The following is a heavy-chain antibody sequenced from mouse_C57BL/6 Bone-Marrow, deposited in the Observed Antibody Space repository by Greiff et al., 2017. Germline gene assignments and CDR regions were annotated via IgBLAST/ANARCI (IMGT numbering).Heavy chain of an antibody. V-gene: IGHV1-81*01. Sequence: QVHVKQSGAELARPGASVKLSCKASGYTFTSYGISWVKQRTGQGLEWIGEIYPRSGNTYYNEKFKGKATLTADKSSSTAYMELRSLTSEDSAVYFCARGGYYEDGYVDVWGTGTTVTVSS. J-gene: IGHJ1*03. CDR2: IYPRSGNT. CDR1: GYTFTSYG. CDR3: ARGGYYEDGYVDV. D-gene: IGHD2-4*01.